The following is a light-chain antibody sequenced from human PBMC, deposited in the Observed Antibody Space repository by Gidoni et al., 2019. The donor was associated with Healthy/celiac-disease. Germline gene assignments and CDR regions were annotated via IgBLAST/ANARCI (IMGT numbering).Light chain of an antibody. Sequence: DVVMTQSPLSLPVTPGQPASISCRSSQSLVYSDGNTSLNWCPQRPGQSPRRLIYKVSNRDSGVPDRFSGSGSGTDFTLKISRVEAEDVGVYYCMQGTHWPCSFGQGTKLEIK. CDR1: QSLVYSDGNTS. V-gene: IGKV2-30*01. CDR2: KVS. CDR3: MQGTHWPCS. J-gene: IGKJ2*04.